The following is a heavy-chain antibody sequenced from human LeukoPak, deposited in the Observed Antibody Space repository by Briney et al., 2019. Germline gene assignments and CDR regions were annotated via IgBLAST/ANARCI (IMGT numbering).Heavy chain of an antibody. D-gene: IGHD3-22*01. J-gene: IGHJ4*02. Sequence: GGSLRLSCAASGFTFSDYYMSWIRQAPGKGLEWVSYISSSGSTIYYADSVKGRFTISRDNAKNSLYLQMNSLRAEDTAVYYCARDGPYYYDSSGYPPSYDYWGQGTLVTVSS. CDR3: ARDGPYYYDSSGYPPSYDY. CDR2: ISSSGSTI. V-gene: IGHV3-11*01. CDR1: GFTFSDYY.